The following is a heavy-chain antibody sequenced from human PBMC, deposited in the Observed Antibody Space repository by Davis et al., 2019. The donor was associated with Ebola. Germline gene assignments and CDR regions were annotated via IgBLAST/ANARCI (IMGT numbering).Heavy chain of an antibody. V-gene: IGHV3-7*01. D-gene: IGHD3-16*02. J-gene: IGHJ4*02. CDR3: ARDPTSSYDYVWGSYRHNYFDY. CDR2: IKQDGSVK. Sequence: GGSLRLSCAASGFTFSSYGMHWVRQAPGKGLEWVANIKQDGSVKYYVDSVKGRFTISRDNAKNSLYLQMNSLRAEDTAVYYCARDPTSSYDYVWGSYRHNYFDYWGQGTLVTVSS. CDR1: GFTFSSYG.